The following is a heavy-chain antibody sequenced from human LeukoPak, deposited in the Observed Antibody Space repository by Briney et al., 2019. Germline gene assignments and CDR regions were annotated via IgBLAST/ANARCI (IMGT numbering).Heavy chain of an antibody. CDR2: ISYDGSNK. CDR1: GFTFSDFW. Sequence: GGSLRLSCAASGFTFSDFWMHWVRQAPGKGLEWVAVISYDGSNKYYADSVKGRFTISRDNSKNTLYLQMNSLRAEDTAVYYCARVRLDFDYWGQGTLVTVPS. J-gene: IGHJ4*02. CDR3: ARVRLDFDY. V-gene: IGHV3-30-3*01.